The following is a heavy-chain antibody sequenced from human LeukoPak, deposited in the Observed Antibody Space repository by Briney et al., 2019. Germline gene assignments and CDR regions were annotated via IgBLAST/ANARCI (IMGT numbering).Heavy chain of an antibody. Sequence: PSETLSLTCTVSGGSISGYYWSWIRQPPGKGLEWIGCLSYSGSTDYNPSLKSRVTISLDTSKNQFSLKLNSVTAADTAVYYCAGGGRRTPYYFDYWGQGTLVTVSS. J-gene: IGHJ4*02. V-gene: IGHV4-59*01. D-gene: IGHD2-2*01. CDR2: LSYSGST. CDR1: GGSISGYY. CDR3: AGGGRRTPYYFDY.